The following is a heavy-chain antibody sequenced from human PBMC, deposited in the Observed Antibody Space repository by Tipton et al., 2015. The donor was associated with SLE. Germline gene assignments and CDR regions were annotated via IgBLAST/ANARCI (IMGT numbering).Heavy chain of an antibody. Sequence: QLVQSGAEVKKPGASVKVSCKASGYTFTSYGISWVRQAPGQGLEWMGWISAYNGNTNYAQKLQGRVTMTTDTSTSTAYMELRSLRSDDTAVYYCARGRRGQEKQQLVGDAFDIWGQGTMVTVSS. J-gene: IGHJ3*02. CDR3: ARGRRGQEKQQLVGDAFDI. V-gene: IGHV1-18*01. CDR2: ISAYNGNT. D-gene: IGHD6-13*01. CDR1: GYTFTSYG.